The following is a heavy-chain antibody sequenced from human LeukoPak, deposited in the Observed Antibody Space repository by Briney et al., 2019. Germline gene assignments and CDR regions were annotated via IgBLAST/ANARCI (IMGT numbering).Heavy chain of an antibody. V-gene: IGHV1-69*13. CDR3: ATPRPPNCSGGSCYDYYYYGMDV. Sequence: ASVKVSCKASGGTFSSYAISWVRQAPGQGPEWMGGIIPILGTANYAQKFQGRVTITADESTSTAYMELSSLRSEDTAVYYCATPRPPNCSGGSCYDYYYYGMDVWGQGTTVTVSS. CDR2: IIPILGTA. D-gene: IGHD2-15*01. J-gene: IGHJ6*02. CDR1: GGTFSSYA.